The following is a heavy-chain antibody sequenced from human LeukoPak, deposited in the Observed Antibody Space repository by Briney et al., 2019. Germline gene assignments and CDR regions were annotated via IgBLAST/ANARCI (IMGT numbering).Heavy chain of an antibody. D-gene: IGHD3-10*01. Sequence: GESLKISCKGSGYSFTSYWIGWVRQMPGKGLEWMGIIYPGDSDTRYSPSFQGQVTISADKSISTAYLQWSSLKASDTAMYYCARPAGAGYGSGSYYLLDYWGQGTLVTVSS. CDR3: ARPAGAGYGSGSYYLLDY. J-gene: IGHJ4*02. CDR1: GYSFTSYW. CDR2: IYPGDSDT. V-gene: IGHV5-51*01.